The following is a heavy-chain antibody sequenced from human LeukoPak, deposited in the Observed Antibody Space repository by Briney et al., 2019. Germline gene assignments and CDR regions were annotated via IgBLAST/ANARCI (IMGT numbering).Heavy chain of an antibody. V-gene: IGHV3-11*04. CDR1: GFTFSDYY. J-gene: IGHJ4*02. CDR3: ARQYYYDSSGYYYVTFDY. CDR2: ISSSGSTI. Sequence: GGSLRLSCAASGFTFSDYYMSWIRQAPGKGLEWVSYISSSGSTIYYADSVKGRFTISRDNAKNSLYLQMNSLRAEDTAVYYCARQYYYDSSGYYYVTFDYWGQGTLVTVSS. D-gene: IGHD3-22*01.